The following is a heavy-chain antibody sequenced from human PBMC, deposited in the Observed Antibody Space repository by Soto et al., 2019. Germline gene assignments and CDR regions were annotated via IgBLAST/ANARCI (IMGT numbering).Heavy chain of an antibody. V-gene: IGHV3-11*01. CDR3: ARTGPNYVELTDL. CDR1: GFAFSDHY. Sequence: GVSLRLSCSASGFAFSDHYMSWIRQTPGKGLEWVSYISDSGKTIYYADSVKGRFTISRDNARNSLYMQMDSLRAEDTAVYYCARTGPNYVELTDLWGQGALVTVS. CDR2: ISDSGKTI. D-gene: IGHD4-17*01. J-gene: IGHJ5*02.